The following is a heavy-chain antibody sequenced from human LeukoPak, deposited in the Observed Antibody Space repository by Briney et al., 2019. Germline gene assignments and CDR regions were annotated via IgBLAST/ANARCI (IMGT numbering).Heavy chain of an antibody. Sequence: PSETLSLTCTVSGGSISSYYWSWIRQPAGKGLEWIGRIYTSGSTNYNPSLKSRVTMSVDTFKNQFSLKLSSVTAADTAVYYCARGRHDYGDHNFDYWGQGTPVTVSS. V-gene: IGHV4-4*07. J-gene: IGHJ4*02. CDR3: ARGRHDYGDHNFDY. CDR1: GGSISSYY. CDR2: IYTSGST. D-gene: IGHD4-17*01.